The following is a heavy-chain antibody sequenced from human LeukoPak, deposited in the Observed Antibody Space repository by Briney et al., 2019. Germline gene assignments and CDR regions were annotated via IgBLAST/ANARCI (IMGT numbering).Heavy chain of an antibody. J-gene: IGHJ5*02. CDR1: GGSFSGYY. CDR3: ARDLVAMNWFDP. V-gene: IGHV4-4*07. CDR2: IYTSGST. D-gene: IGHD2-15*01. Sequence: SETLSLTCAVYGGSFSGYYWSWIRQPAGKGLEWIGRIYTSGSTNYNPSLKSRVTISVDTSKNQFSLKLSSVTAADTAVYYCARDLVAMNWFDPWGQGTLVTVSS.